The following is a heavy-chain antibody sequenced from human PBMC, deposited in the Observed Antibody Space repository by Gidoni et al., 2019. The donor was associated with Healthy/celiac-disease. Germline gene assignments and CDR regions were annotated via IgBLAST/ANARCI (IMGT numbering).Heavy chain of an antibody. D-gene: IGHD6-6*01. CDR2: IYSGGST. CDR1: GFTVSRNY. V-gene: IGHV3-53*01. J-gene: IGHJ6*02. CDR3: ASVYSSSSEADDYYYYGMDV. Sequence: EVQLVESGGGLIQPGGSLRLSCAASGFTVSRNYMSWVRQAPGKGLEWVSVIYSGGSTYYADSVKGRFTISRDNSKNTLYLQMNSLRAEDTAVYYCASVYSSSSEADDYYYYGMDVWGQGTTVTVSS.